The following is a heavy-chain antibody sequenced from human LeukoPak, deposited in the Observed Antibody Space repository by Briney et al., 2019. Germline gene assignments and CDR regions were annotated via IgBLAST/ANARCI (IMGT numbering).Heavy chain of an antibody. D-gene: IGHD2-21*02. V-gene: IGHV3-48*03. CDR2: ISSSGSTI. Sequence: PGGSLRLSCAASGFTFSSYEMNWVRQAPGKGLEWVSYISSSGSTIYYADSVKGRFTISRDNAKNSLYLQMNSLRAEDTAVYYCASYCGGDCYSSETLDYWGQGTLVTVSS. CDR1: GFTFSSYE. J-gene: IGHJ4*02. CDR3: ASYCGGDCYSSETLDY.